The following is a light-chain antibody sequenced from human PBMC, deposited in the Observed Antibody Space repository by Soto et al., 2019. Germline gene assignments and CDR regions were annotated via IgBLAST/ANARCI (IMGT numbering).Light chain of an antibody. Sequence: AIQLTQSPSSVSASVGDRVTITFRASQGISSYLGWYQQKPGKAPNLLIYGASSRATGIPDRFSGSGSGTDFTLTISRLEPEDFAVYYCQQYGSSPRTFGQGTKVDI. J-gene: IGKJ1*01. CDR1: QGISSY. V-gene: IGKV1-13*02. CDR2: GAS. CDR3: QQYGSSPRT.